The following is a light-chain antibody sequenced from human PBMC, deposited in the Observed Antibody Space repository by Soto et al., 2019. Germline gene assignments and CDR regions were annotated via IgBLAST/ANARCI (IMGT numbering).Light chain of an antibody. CDR1: QSVSDSY. V-gene: IGKV3-20*01. Sequence: EIVLTQSPGTLSLSPGERATLSCRASQSVSDSYLAWYHQKPGQAPRLLIYASSRATGIPDRFSGSGSGTDFTLTISRLEPEDFAVYYCQHYGTSGLFGPGTKVDIK. J-gene: IGKJ3*01. CDR3: QHYGTSGL. CDR2: AS.